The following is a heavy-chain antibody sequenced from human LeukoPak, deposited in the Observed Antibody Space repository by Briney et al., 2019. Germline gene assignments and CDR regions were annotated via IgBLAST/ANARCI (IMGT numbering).Heavy chain of an antibody. V-gene: IGHV5-51*01. J-gene: IGHJ4*02. Sequence: GESLKISCQDSGFTFTNYWIGWVRQMPGKGLEWMGIIHSTDSHAKYSPSFQGQVTISVDKSISTAYLQWHGLKASDTAMYYCAGARHGDFRWDYWGQGTLVTVSS. D-gene: IGHD4-17*01. CDR2: IHSTDSHA. CDR1: GFTFTNYW. CDR3: AGARHGDFRWDY.